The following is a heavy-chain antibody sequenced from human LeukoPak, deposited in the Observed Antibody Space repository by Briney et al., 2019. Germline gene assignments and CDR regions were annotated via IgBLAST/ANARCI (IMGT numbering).Heavy chain of an antibody. D-gene: IGHD3-10*01. CDR2: ISSYNGNT. J-gene: IGHJ5*02. V-gene: IGHV1-18*01. CDR1: GYTFTSYG. CDR3: ARPRRSGWWFDP. Sequence: ASVKVSCKASGYTFTSYGISWVRQAPGQGLEWTGWISSYNGNTNYAQKFQGRVTMTTDTSTSTAYMELRSLRSDDTAVYYCARPRRSGWWFDPWGQGTLVTVSS.